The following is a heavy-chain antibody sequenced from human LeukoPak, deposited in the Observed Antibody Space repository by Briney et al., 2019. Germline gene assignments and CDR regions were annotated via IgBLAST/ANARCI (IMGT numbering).Heavy chain of an antibody. V-gene: IGHV3-48*04. CDR2: ISSSSSTI. D-gene: IGHD5-12*01. Sequence: GGSLRLYCAASGFTFSSYSMNWVRQAPGKGLEWVSYISSSSSTIYYADSVKGRFTISRDNAKNSLYLQMNSLRAEDTAVYYCARARGYSGYGPYTYWGQGTLVTVSS. CDR1: GFTFSSYS. CDR3: ARARGYSGYGPYTY. J-gene: IGHJ4*02.